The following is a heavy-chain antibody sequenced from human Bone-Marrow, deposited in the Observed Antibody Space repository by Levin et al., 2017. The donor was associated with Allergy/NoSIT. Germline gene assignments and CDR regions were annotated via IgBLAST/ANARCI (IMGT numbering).Heavy chain of an antibody. V-gene: IGHV3-23*01. J-gene: IGHJ4*02. CDR1: GFNFDVYA. CDR2: MSGSGDDT. CDR3: AKDKRGDYYGSGTNFDY. D-gene: IGHD3-10*01. Sequence: GESLKISCVASGFNFDVYAMTWVRQAPGKGLEWVSSMSGSGDDTYYADSVKGRFTISRDNSKNTLYLQMNSLKAEDTAVYYCAKDKRGDYYGSGTNFDYWGQGTLVTVSS.